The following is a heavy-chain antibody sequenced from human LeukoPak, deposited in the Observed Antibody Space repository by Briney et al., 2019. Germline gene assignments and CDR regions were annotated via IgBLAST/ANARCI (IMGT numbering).Heavy chain of an antibody. Sequence: KPSETLSLTCAVYGGSFSGYYWSWIRQPPGKGLEWIGEINHSGSTNYNPSLKSRVTISVDTSKNQFSLKLSSVTAADTAVYYCSYYYYYGMDVWGQGTTVTVSS. CDR2: INHSGST. CDR3: SYYYYYGMDV. V-gene: IGHV4-34*01. J-gene: IGHJ6*02. CDR1: GGSFSGYY.